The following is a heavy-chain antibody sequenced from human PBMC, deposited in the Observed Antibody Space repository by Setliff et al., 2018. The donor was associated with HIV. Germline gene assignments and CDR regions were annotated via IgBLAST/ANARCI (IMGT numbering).Heavy chain of an antibody. V-gene: IGHV4-31*03. D-gene: IGHD2-15*01. CDR2: IYSSGTK. J-gene: IGHJ6*03. CDR1: GVTSGDYY. CDR3: ARGFCSGGLCHPNFYHYMDV. Sequence: PSETLSLTCTFSGVTSGDYYWTWIRQHPVKGLEWIGYIYSSGTKYYNPSLKSRLAISLDTSKNQFSLNLKSVTAADAAVYYCARGFCSGGLCHPNFYHYMDVWGKGTTVTVSS.